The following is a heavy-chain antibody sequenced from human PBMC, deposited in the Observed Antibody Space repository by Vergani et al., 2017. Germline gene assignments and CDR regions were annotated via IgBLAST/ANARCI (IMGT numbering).Heavy chain of an antibody. CDR3: ARLGGGDYYYYMDV. CDR1: GGSFSGYY. Sequence: QVQLQQWGAGLLKPSETLSLTCAVYGGSFSGYYWSWIRQPPGKGLEWIGEINHSGSTNDNPSLKSRVTISVDTSKNQFSLKLSSVTAADTAVYYCARLGGGDYYYYMDVWGKGTTVTVSS. CDR2: INHSGST. J-gene: IGHJ6*03. V-gene: IGHV4-34*01. D-gene: IGHD2-21*01.